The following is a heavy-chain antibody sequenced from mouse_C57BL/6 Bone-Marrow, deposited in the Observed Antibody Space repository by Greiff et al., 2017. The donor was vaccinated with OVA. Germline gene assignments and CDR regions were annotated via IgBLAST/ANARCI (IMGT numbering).Heavy chain of an antibody. J-gene: IGHJ2*01. V-gene: IGHV1-59*01. Sequence: QVQLQQPGAELVRPGTSVKLSCKASGYTFTSYWMHWVKQRPGQGLEWIGVIDPSDSYTNYNQKFKGKATLTVDTSSSTAYMQLSSLTSEDSAVYYCARHGYYDFDYWGQGTTLTVSS. D-gene: IGHD2-3*01. CDR2: IDPSDSYT. CDR3: ARHGYYDFDY. CDR1: GYTFTSYW.